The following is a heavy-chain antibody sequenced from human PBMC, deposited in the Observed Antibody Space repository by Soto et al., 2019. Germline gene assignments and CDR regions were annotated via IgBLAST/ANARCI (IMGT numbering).Heavy chain of an antibody. D-gene: IGHD2-15*01. CDR2: IVVGSGNT. J-gene: IGHJ6*02. V-gene: IGHV1-58*01. CDR3: AAEVVVADWDYYGMDV. CDR1: GFTFTSSA. Sequence: QMQLVQSGPEVKKPGTSVKVSCKASGFTFTSSAVQWVRQARGQRLEWIGWIVVGSGNTNYAQKFQERVTITRDMSTSTAYMELSSLRSEDTAVYYCAAEVVVADWDYYGMDVWGQGTTVTVSS.